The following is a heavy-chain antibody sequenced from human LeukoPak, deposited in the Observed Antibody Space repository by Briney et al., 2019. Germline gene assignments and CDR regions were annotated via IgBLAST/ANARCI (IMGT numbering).Heavy chain of an antibody. J-gene: IGHJ6*02. CDR3: ARDGTPYYDSSGYYYYYYYGMDV. Sequence: GGSLRLSCAASGFTFSSYGMHWVRQAPGQGLEWVAVIWYDGSNKYYADSVKGRFTISRDNSKNTLYLQMNSLRAEDTAVYYCARDGTPYYDSSGYYYYYYYGMDVWGQGTTVTVSS. V-gene: IGHV3-33*01. CDR1: GFTFSSYG. D-gene: IGHD3-22*01. CDR2: IWYDGSNK.